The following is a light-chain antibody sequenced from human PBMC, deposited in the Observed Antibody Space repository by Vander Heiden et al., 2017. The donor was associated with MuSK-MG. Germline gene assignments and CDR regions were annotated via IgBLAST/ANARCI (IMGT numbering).Light chain of an antibody. CDR1: SSPIGSNT. CDR3: AAGDDSRNGWV. CDR2: TNN. J-gene: IGLJ3*02. V-gene: IGLV1-44*01. Sequence: QSVLTQPPSASGTPGQRVTISCSGSSSPIGSNTVNWFQQLPGTAPKLLIYTNNQRPAGVPDRCSGSKSGTSASLAISGLQSEDEADYYCAAGDDSRNGWVFGGGTKLTVL.